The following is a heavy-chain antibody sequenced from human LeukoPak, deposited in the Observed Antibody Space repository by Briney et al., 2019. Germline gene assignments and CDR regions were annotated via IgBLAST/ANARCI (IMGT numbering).Heavy chain of an antibody. J-gene: IGHJ5*02. D-gene: IGHD3-3*01. CDR2: ITNSGENT. V-gene: IGHV3-21*01. Sequence: PGGSLRLSCEASGFSFPYGMSWVRQAPGKGLEWVSGITNSGENTYHADSVKGRFTISRDNAKNSLYLQMNSLRAEDTAVYYCARVEESASFDPWGQGTLVTVSS. CDR1: GFSFPYG. CDR3: ARVEESASFDP.